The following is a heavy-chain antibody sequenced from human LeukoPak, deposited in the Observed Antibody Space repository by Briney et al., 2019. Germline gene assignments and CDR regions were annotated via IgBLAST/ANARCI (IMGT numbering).Heavy chain of an antibody. CDR3: ARWTTTFLDY. D-gene: IGHD1-1*01. V-gene: IGHV1-69*05. Sequence: ASVKVSCKASGGTFSSYAISWVRQAPGQGLEWMGGIIPIFGTANYAQKFQGRVTMTRDTSTSTVYMDLSSLRSEDTAVYYCARWTTTFLDYWGQGTLVTVSS. CDR2: IIPIFGTA. J-gene: IGHJ4*02. CDR1: GGTFSSYA.